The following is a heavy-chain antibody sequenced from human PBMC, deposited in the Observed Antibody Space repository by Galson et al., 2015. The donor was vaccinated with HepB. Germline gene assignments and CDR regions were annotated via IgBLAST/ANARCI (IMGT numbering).Heavy chain of an antibody. Sequence: SLRLSCAASGFTFRSHWMHWVRQAPGKGLVWVSRINRDGSSTNYADFVKGRFAISRDNAKNTLYLQMSSLRAEDTAVYYCARGIEVVPDASGMDVWGQGTTVTVSS. CDR2: INRDGSST. CDR3: ARGIEVVPDASGMDV. D-gene: IGHD2-2*01. V-gene: IGHV3-74*01. CDR1: GFTFRSHW. J-gene: IGHJ6*02.